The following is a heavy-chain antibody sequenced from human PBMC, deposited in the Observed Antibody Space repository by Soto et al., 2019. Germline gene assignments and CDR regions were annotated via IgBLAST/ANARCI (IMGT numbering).Heavy chain of an antibody. CDR2: IIPIFGTP. J-gene: IGHJ5*02. V-gene: IGHV1-69*12. CDR3: ARPTRYYYDSSGQAAWFDP. CDR1: GGTFSSYA. Sequence: QVQLVQSGAEVKKPGSSVKVSCKASGGTFSSYAISWVRQAPGQGLEWMGGIIPIFGTPNYAQKFQGRVTTTADESTRTAYMELSSLRSEDTAVYYFARPTRYYYDSSGQAAWFDPWGQGTLVTVSS. D-gene: IGHD3-22*01.